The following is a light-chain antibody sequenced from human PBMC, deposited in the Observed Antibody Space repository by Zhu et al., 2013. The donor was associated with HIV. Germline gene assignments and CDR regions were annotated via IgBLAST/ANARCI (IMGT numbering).Light chain of an antibody. CDR1: DSNIGSNT. CDR3: ATWDDSLNVVL. V-gene: IGLV1-44*01. Sequence: QSVLTQPPSTSGTPGQRLTISCSGSDSNIGSNTVDWYQQFPGMAPKLLIYSNDYRPAGVADRFSGSKSGTSASLAISGLQSEDEAAYYCATWDDSLNVVLFGGGTRVTVL. J-gene: IGLJ2*01. CDR2: SND.